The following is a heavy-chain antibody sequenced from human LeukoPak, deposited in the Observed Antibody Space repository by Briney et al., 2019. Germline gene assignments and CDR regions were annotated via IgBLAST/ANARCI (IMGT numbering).Heavy chain of an antibody. CDR3: ARVYSSGWSFDY. D-gene: IGHD6-19*01. CDR2: IIPIFGTA. J-gene: IGHJ4*02. CDR1: GGTFSSYA. V-gene: IGHV1-69*13. Sequence: SVTVSCTASGGTFSSYAISWVRQAPGQGLEWMGGIIPIFGTANYAQKFQGRVTITADESTSAAYMELSSLRSEDTAVYYCARVYSSGWSFDYWGQGTLVTVSS.